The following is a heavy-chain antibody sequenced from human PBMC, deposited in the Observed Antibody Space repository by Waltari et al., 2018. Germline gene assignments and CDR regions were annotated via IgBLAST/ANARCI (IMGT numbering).Heavy chain of an antibody. Sequence: EEVGGYLVPPGGSLRLSCGGPGFTFGGHNINWVGQTPGKGRDGISLISSAGHDKLYAASVKGRFTISRDSAKSVFLEMSRLRAEDTGVYYCVRSLYINYGREGFEEWGPGTMVTVSS. CDR1: GFTFGGHN. V-gene: IGHV3-48*03. J-gene: IGHJ3*01. D-gene: IGHD3-16*01. CDR2: ISSAGHDK. CDR3: VRSLYINYGREGFEE.